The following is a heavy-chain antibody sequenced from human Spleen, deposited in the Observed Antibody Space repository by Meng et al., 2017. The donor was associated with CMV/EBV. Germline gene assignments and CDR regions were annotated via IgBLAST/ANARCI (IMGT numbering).Heavy chain of an antibody. J-gene: IGHJ6*02. CDR2: IRTKAFSYAT. CDR3: TRPLGELLSLDA. V-gene: IGHV3-73*01. Sequence: GGSLRLSCATSGFTFSVSSIHWVRQASGKGLEWVGRIRTKAFSYATAYSASVKGRFTISRDDSKNMAFLQMHSLKTEDTAVYYCTRPLGELLSLDAWGQGTTVTVSS. CDR1: GFTFSVSS. D-gene: IGHD3-16*01.